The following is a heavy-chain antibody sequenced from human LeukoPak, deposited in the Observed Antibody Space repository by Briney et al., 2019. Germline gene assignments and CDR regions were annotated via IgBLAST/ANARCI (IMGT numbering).Heavy chain of an antibody. CDR3: SRGLGSSGYPTNSD. CDR1: GGSISSSSNY. V-gene: IGHV4-39*02. Sequence: PSETLSLTCTVSGGSISSSSNYWGWVRPPPGQGLGWVGTIYYSGRSSYNPSLKSRVTISVDTTNNHFYLKLSSVTAAYTAVYYCSRGLGSSGYPTNSDWGQGTLVTVSS. J-gene: IGHJ4*02. D-gene: IGHD3-22*01. CDR2: IYYSGRS.